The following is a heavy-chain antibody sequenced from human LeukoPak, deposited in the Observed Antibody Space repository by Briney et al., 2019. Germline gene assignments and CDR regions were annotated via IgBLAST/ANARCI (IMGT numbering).Heavy chain of an antibody. CDR3: AGLVGRYSSGLYYYYFDY. Sequence: PSGTLSPTSPFSGASFISFAFWGWVPQPPGKGLGWFGECNLSGTTHSNPSVKSRVTISIDKSKNQFFLNLSSVTAADTAVYYCAGLVGRYSSGLYYYYFDYWGQGTLVTVSS. CDR1: GASFISFAF. J-gene: IGHJ4*02. V-gene: IGHV4-4*02. D-gene: IGHD3-22*01. CDR2: CNLSGTT.